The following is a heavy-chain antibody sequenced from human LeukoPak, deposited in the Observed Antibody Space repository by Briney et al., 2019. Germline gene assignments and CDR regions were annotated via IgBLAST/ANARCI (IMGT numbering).Heavy chain of an antibody. CDR1: GGSFSGYY. J-gene: IGHJ4*02. CDR3: ARQSSGSWPLDFDY. CDR2: IYYSGST. V-gene: IGHV4-34*01. Sequence: PSETLSLTCAVYGGSFSGYYWSWIRQPPGKGLEWIGSIYYSGSTYYNPSLKSRVTISVDTSKNQFSLKLSSVTAADTAVYYCARQSSGSWPLDFDYWGQGTLVTVSS. D-gene: IGHD6-13*01.